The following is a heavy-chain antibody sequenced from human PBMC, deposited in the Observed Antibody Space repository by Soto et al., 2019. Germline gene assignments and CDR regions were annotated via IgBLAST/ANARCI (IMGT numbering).Heavy chain of an antibody. V-gene: IGHV1-69*06. CDR3: ARKGYDFWSGYLSY. CDR1: GCTFSSYA. J-gene: IGHJ4*02. D-gene: IGHD3-3*01. CDR2: IIPIFGTA. Sequence: SVKVSCKASGCTFSSYAISWVRQAPGQGLEWMGGIIPIFGTANYAQKFQGRVTITADKSTSTAYMELSSLRSEDTAVYYCARKGYDFWSGYLSYWGQGTLVTVSS.